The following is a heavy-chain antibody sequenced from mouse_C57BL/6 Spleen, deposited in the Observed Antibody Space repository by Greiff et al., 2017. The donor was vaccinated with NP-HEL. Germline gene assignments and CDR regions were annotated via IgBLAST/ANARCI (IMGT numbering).Heavy chain of an antibody. CDR3: ARAAAQATFGLYDAMDY. Sequence: QVQLQQPGAELVRPGSSVKLSCKASGYTFTSYWMHWVKQRPIQGLEWIGNIDPSDSETHYNQKFKDKATLTVDKSSSTAYMQLSSLTSEDSAVYYCARAAAQATFGLYDAMDYWGQGTSVTVSS. CDR1: GYTFTSYW. D-gene: IGHD3-2*02. V-gene: IGHV1-52*01. CDR2: IDPSDSET. J-gene: IGHJ4*01.